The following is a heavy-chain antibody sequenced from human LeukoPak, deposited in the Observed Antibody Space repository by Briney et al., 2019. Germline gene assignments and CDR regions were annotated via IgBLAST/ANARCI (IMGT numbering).Heavy chain of an antibody. CDR1: GGSFSGYY. Sequence: SETLSLTCAVYGGSFSGYYWSWLRQPPGKGLEWIGEINHSGSTDYNPSLKSRVTISVDTSKNQFSLKPSSVTAADTAVYYCGSSSGGGMDYWGQGTLVTVSS. D-gene: IGHD6-6*01. J-gene: IGHJ4*02. CDR2: INHSGST. V-gene: IGHV4-34*01. CDR3: GSSSGGGMDY.